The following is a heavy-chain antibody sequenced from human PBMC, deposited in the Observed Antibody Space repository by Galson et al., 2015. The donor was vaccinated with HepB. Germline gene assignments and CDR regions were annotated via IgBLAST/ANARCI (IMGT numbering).Heavy chain of an antibody. D-gene: IGHD5-24*01. CDR3: ASGRRDGYRYFDY. CDR1: GGSISSSNYY. Sequence: TVSGGSISSSNYYWGWIRQPPGKGLEWIGSTFYSGSTYYNPSLKGRVTISVETSKNQLSLKVNSVTAADTAFYHCASGRRDGYRYFDYWGQGTLVTVSS. V-gene: IGHV4-39*01. CDR2: TFYSGST. J-gene: IGHJ4*02.